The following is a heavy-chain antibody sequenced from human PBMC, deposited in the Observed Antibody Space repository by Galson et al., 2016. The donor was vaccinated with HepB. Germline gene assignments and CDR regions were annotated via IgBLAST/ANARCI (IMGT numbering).Heavy chain of an antibody. CDR1: GYTFTSYY. J-gene: IGHJ6*03. CDR2: INPSGGST. Sequence: SVKVSCKASGYTFTSYYMHWVRQAPGQGLEWMGIINPSGGSTSYAQKFQGRVTMTRDTSTSTVYMELSSLRSEDTAVYYCARDTYYYGSSGYFSDYYYYMDVWGKGTTVTVSS. V-gene: IGHV1-46*01. CDR3: ARDTYYYGSSGYFSDYYYYMDV. D-gene: IGHD3-22*01.